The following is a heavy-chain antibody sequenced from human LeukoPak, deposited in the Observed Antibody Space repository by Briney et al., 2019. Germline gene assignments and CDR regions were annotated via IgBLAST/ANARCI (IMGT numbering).Heavy chain of an antibody. CDR2: INPSGGST. CDR1: GYTFTSYY. J-gene: IGHJ4*02. CDR3: AREGTYSSSRYYFDY. Sequence: ASVKVSCKASGYTFTSYYMHWVRQAPGQGLEWMAIINPSGGSTSSAQKFQGSVTMTRDTSTSTVYMELSSLRSEDTAVYYCAREGTYSSSRYYFDYWGQGTLVTVSS. D-gene: IGHD6-13*01. V-gene: IGHV1-46*01.